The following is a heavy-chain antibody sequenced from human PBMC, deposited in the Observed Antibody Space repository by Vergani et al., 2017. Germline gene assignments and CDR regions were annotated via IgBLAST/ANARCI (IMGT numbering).Heavy chain of an antibody. CDR3: ARAINNYCSGGSCYSGSYYYYGMDV. CDR1: VVTFSSYA. J-gene: IGHJ6*02. CDR2: IIPIFGTA. Sequence: QLVQSGAEVKKPLSSVKVSCKASVVTFSSYAISWVRQAPGQGLEWMGGIIPIFGTANYAQKFQGRVTITADEYTSTAYMELSSLRSEDTAVYYCARAINNYCSGGSCYSGSYYYYGMDVWGQGTTVTVSS. V-gene: IGHV1-69*12. D-gene: IGHD2-15*01.